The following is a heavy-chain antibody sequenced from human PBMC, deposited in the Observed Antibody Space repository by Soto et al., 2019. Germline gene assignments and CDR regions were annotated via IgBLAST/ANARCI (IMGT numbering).Heavy chain of an antibody. D-gene: IGHD6-6*01. CDR3: ARGREYSSVQIGY. J-gene: IGHJ4*02. Sequence: GASVKVSCKASGYTFTSYNINWVRQATGQGLEWMGWMNPNSCNTGYAQKFQGRVTMTRNTSITTAYMELSSLRSEDTAVHYCARGREYSSVQIGYWGQGTLVTVSS. CDR2: MNPNSCNT. CDR1: GYTFTSYN. V-gene: IGHV1-8*01.